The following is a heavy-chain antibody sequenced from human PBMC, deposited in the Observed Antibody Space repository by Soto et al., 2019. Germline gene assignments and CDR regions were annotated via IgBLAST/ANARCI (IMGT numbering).Heavy chain of an antibody. J-gene: IGHJ5*02. D-gene: IGHD2-21*01. V-gene: IGHV3-74*01. Sequence: EVQLVESGGGLVQPGGSLRLSCAASGFTFSSYWMHWVRQAPGKGLVWVSRINSDGSSTSYADSVKGRFTISRDNAKNTLYLQMNSLRVEDTAVYYCARDHVVSRNWFDPWGQVTLVTVSS. CDR2: INSDGSST. CDR3: ARDHVVSRNWFDP. CDR1: GFTFSSYW.